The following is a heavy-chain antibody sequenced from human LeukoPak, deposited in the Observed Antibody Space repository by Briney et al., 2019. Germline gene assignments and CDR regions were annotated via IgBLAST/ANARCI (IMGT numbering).Heavy chain of an antibody. CDR2: IYYSGST. V-gene: IGHV4-59*12. CDR3: ARGIAAAAGILDY. J-gene: IGHJ4*02. D-gene: IGHD6-13*01. Sequence: SETLSLTCTVSGGSISSYYWSWIRQPPGKGLEWIGYIYYSGSTNYNPSLKSRVTISVDTSKNQFSLKLSSVTAADTAVYYCARGIAAAAGILDYWGQGTLVTVSS. CDR1: GGSISSYY.